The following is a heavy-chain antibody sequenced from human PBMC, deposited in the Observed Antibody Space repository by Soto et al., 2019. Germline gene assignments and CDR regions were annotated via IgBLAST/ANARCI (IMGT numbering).Heavy chain of an antibody. CDR3: AISRGSSGTSDYYDSSGPYYFDY. CDR2: ISSSSSYI. V-gene: IGHV3-21*01. CDR1: GFTFSSYS. J-gene: IGHJ4*02. D-gene: IGHD3-22*01. Sequence: EVQLVESGGGLVKPGGSLRLSCAASGFTFSSYSMNWVRQAPGKGLEWVSSISSSSSYIYYADSVKGRFTISRDNAKNSLDLQMNSLRAEDTAVYYCAISRGSSGTSDYYDSSGPYYFDYWGQGTLVTVSS.